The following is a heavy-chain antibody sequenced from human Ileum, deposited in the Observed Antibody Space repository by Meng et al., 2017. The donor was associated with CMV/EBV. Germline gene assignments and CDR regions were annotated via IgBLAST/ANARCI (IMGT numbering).Heavy chain of an antibody. CDR1: GFTFTDYW. Sequence: GESLKISCAASGFTFTDYWMSWVRQAPGKGLEWVASINHDGRQKYYVDSVKGRFTIYRDNAENSLYLQRNSLRAEDTAVYYCARDGGYSSSWYLFDYWGQGTLVTVSS. V-gene: IGHV3-7*01. J-gene: IGHJ4*02. D-gene: IGHD6-13*01. CDR3: ARDGGYSSSWYLFDY. CDR2: INHDGRQK.